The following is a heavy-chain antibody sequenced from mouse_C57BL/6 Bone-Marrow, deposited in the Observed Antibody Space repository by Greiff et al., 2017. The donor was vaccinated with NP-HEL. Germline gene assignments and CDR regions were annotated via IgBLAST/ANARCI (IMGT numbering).Heavy chain of an antibody. CDR2: IYPGSGST. J-gene: IGHJ3*01. CDR3: AIGGYGSSWAWFAY. V-gene: IGHV1-55*01. CDR1: GYTFTSYW. Sequence: QVQLQQPGAELVKPGASVKMSCKASGYTFTSYWITWVKQRPGQGLEWIGDIYPGSGSTNYNEKFKSKATLTVDTSSSTAYMQLSSLTSEDSAVYYCAIGGYGSSWAWFAYWGQGTLVTVSA. D-gene: IGHD1-1*01.